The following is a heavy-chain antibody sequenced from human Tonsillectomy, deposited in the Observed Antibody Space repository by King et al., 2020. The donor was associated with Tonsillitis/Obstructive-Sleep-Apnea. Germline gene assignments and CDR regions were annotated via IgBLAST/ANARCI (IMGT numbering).Heavy chain of an antibody. CDR1: RFTFSSHA. J-gene: IGHJ3*02. D-gene: IGHD2-15*01. Sequence: VQLVESGGGVVQPGRSLRLSCAASRFTFSSHAMPRVRQVSGKGLEWVAVISYDGGNKYYADSVKGRFTISRDNSKNTLYLQINSLIAEDTAVYYCAREDGYCSGGSCYSKAFDIWGQGTMVTVSS. CDR2: ISYDGGNK. V-gene: IGHV3-30*01. CDR3: AREDGYCSGGSCYSKAFDI.